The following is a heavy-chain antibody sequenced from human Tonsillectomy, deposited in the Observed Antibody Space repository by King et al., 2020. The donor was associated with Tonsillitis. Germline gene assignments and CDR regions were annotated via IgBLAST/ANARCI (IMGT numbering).Heavy chain of an antibody. V-gene: IGHV4-34*01. CDR1: GGSFSGYY. Sequence: VQLQQWGAGLLKPSETLSLTCAVYGGSFSGYYWSGIRQPPGKGLEWIGEINHSGSTNYNPSLKSRVTISVDTSKNQFSLKLSSVTAADTAVYYCARGGTRYCSGGSCYSSPLIYFDYWGQGTLVTVAS. J-gene: IGHJ4*02. CDR3: ARGGTRYCSGGSCYSSPLIYFDY. D-gene: IGHD2-15*01. CDR2: INHSGST.